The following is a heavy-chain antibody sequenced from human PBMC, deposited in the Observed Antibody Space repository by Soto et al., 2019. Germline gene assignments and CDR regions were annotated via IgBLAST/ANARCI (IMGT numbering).Heavy chain of an antibody. CDR2: ISSSSGKV. J-gene: IGHJ4*02. CDR3: ARTFTIPDY. CDR1: GFTFSTYS. D-gene: IGHD3-3*01. V-gene: IGHV3-48*01. Sequence: PGGSLRLSCAASGFTFSTYSMNWVRQAPGKGLEWLSYISSSSGKVYYADSVKGRFTISRDNAKNSQYLQMNSLRAEDTAVYYCARTFTIPDYWGQGTLVTVSS.